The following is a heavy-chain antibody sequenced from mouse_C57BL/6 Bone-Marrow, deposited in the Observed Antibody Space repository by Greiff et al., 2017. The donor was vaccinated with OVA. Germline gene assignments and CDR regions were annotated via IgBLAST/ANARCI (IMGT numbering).Heavy chain of an antibody. CDR2: ISDGGSYT. Sequence: EVMLVESGGGLVKPGGSLKLSCAASGFTFSSYAMSWVRQTPEKRLEWVATISDGGSYTSYPDNVKGRFTISRDNAKNNLYLQMSHLKSEDTAMYYCAREDGNYFAWFAYWGQGTLVTVSA. D-gene: IGHD2-1*01. J-gene: IGHJ3*01. V-gene: IGHV5-4*01. CDR1: GFTFSSYA. CDR3: AREDGNYFAWFAY.